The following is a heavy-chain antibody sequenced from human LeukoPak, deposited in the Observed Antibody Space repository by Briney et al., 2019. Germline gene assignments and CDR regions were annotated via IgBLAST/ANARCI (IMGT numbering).Heavy chain of an antibody. CDR2: ISTYNGNT. V-gene: IGHV1-18*01. CDR3: ARVGVGATPPYYFDY. J-gene: IGHJ4*02. D-gene: IGHD1-26*01. CDR1: GYTFTSYG. Sequence: ASVKVSCKASGYTFTSYGISWVRQAPGQGLEWMGWISTYNGNTNYAQNLQGRVTMTTDTATSTANMELRSLRSDDTAVYYCARVGVGATPPYYFDYWGQGTLVTVSS.